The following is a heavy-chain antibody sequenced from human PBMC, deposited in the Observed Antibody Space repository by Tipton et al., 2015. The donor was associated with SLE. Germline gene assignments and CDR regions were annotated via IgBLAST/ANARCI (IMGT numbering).Heavy chain of an antibody. CDR2: IIPMFGTA. D-gene: IGHD1-1*01. V-gene: IGHV1-69*13. J-gene: IGHJ3*02. Sequence: QLVQSGAEVKKPGSSVKVSCKASGGTFSFSSYAISWVRQAPGQGLEWMGRIIPMFGTANYVEKFQGRVTITADESTSTAYMELSSLRSEDTAVYYCARDSLTTEAFDIWGQGTMVTVSS. CDR3: ARDSLTTEAFDI. CDR1: GGTFSFSSYA.